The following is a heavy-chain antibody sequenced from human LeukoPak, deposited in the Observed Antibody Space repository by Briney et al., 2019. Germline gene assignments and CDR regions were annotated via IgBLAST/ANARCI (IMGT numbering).Heavy chain of an antibody. CDR3: AREGYCSSTSCYDGNWFDP. V-gene: IGHV4-30-2*01. CDR1: GGSISSGGYS. Sequence: SQTLSLTCAVSGGSISSGGYSWSWIRQPPGKGLEWIGYIYHSGSTYYNPSLKSRVTISVDRSKNQFSLKLSSVTAADTAVYYCAREGYCSSTSCYDGNWFDPWGQGTLVTVSS. J-gene: IGHJ5*02. CDR2: IYHSGST. D-gene: IGHD2-2*01.